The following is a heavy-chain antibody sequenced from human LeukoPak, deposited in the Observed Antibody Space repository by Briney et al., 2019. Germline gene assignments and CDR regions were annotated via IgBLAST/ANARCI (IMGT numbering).Heavy chain of an antibody. D-gene: IGHD6-19*01. Sequence: SETLSLTCNVSGGSIGSSSYSWGWIRQPPGKGLEWIGSIYYSGSTYYNPSLKSRVTISVDTSTNQFSLKLSSVTAADAAVYYCARGYSTDWAFDYWGQGTLVTVSS. CDR1: GGSIGSSSYS. CDR3: ARGYSTDWAFDY. V-gene: IGHV4-39*01. CDR2: IYYSGST. J-gene: IGHJ4*02.